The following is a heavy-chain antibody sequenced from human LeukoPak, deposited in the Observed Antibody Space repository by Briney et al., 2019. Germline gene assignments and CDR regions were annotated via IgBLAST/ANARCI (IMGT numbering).Heavy chain of an antibody. Sequence: KTSETLSLTCSVSGYSISSGYYWGWIRQPAGKGLEWIGRIYTSGSTNYNPSLKSRVTMSVDTSKNQFSLKLSSVTAADTAVYYCAREIGRSSSDYYYYYYMDVWGKGTTVTISS. V-gene: IGHV4-61*02. J-gene: IGHJ6*03. CDR3: AREIGRSSSDYYYYYYMDV. CDR1: GYSISSGYY. D-gene: IGHD6-6*01. CDR2: IYTSGST.